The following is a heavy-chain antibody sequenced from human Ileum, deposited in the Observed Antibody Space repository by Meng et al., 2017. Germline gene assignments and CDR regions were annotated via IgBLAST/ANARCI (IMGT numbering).Heavy chain of an antibody. V-gene: IGHV3-11*01. J-gene: IGHJ5*02. CDR3: ARGTTYCNAVKCAYDP. CDR1: GFTFSDYF. Sequence: VQLIQSGGGVVKSGGCLRRSCSASGFTFSDYFMSWIRQAPGEGLEWLSYISSSGGSIAYADSVKGRFTASRDNSKNALYLQMDSLRAEDTAVYYCARGTTYCNAVKCAYDPWGQGTLVTVSS. CDR2: ISSSGGSI. D-gene: IGHD2/OR15-2a*01.